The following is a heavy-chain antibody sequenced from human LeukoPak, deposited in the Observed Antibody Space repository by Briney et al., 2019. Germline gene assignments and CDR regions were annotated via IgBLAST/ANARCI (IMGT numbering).Heavy chain of an antibody. CDR3: ARGWFGELFPADGLDSSYMDV. CDR1: GFTFSGYA. CDR2: ISDSGDSR. D-gene: IGHD3-10*01. J-gene: IGHJ6*03. Sequence: GGSLRLSCAAPGFTFSGYALSWVRQGPGQGLEWLSSISDSGDSRFYSDSVKGRFTISRENAKNSLYLQMNSLRAGDTAVYYCARGWFGELFPADGLDSSYMDVWGKGTTVTVSS. V-gene: IGHV3-23*01.